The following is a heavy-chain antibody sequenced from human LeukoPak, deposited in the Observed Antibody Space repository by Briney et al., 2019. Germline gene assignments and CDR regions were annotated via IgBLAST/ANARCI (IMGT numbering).Heavy chain of an antibody. J-gene: IGHJ4*02. D-gene: IGHD2-15*01. CDR2: INPSDGST. Sequence: ASVKVSCKASGYTFTSYYMHWVRQAPGQGLEWMGIINPSDGSTSYAQKFQGRVTMTRDTSISTAYMELSRLRSDDTAVYYCARDGLYCSGDSCYPYYFDSWGQGTLVTVSS. V-gene: IGHV1-46*01. CDR1: GYTFTSYY. CDR3: ARDGLYCSGDSCYPYYFDS.